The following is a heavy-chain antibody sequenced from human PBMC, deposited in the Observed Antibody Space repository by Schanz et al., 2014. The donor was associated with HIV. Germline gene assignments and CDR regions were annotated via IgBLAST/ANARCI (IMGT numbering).Heavy chain of an antibody. CDR1: GFTFSSYG. Sequence: QVQLVESGGGVVQPGRSLRLSCAASGFTFSSYGMHWVRQAPGKGLEWLAVIWVDTTSKFYSDSVRGRFIISRDNSKNTLYLQMNSLRTEDTAIYHCAKDGGSRGRRRGMDVWGQGTTVTVSS. J-gene: IGHJ6*02. CDR2: IWVDTTSK. V-gene: IGHV3-33*06. CDR3: AKDGGSRGRRRGMDV. D-gene: IGHD3-10*01.